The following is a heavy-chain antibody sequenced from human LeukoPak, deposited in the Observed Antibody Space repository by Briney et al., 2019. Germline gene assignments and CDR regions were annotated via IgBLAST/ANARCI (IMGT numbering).Heavy chain of an antibody. V-gene: IGHV4-4*07. CDR1: GGSISSYY. CDR3: ANWPAAIRDAFDI. Sequence: NSSETLSLTCTVSGGSISSYYWSWLRQPAGKGLEWIGRIYTSGSTNYNPSLKSRVTMSVDTSKNQFSLKLSSVTAAYTAVYYCANWPAAIRDAFDIWGQGTMVTVSS. D-gene: IGHD2-2*02. J-gene: IGHJ3*02. CDR2: IYTSGST.